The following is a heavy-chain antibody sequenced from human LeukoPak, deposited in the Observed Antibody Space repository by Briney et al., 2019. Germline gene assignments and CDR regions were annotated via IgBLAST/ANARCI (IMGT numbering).Heavy chain of an antibody. V-gene: IGHV3-15*01. J-gene: IGHJ6*03. D-gene: IGHD3-10*01. Sequence: GGSLRLSCAASGFTFSNAWMSWVRQAPGKGLEWVGRIKSKTDGGTTDYAAPVKGRFTISRDDSKNTLYLQMNSLKAEDTAVYYCTTGCSMVQPIHDYYYYMDVWGEGTTVTVSS. CDR3: TTGCSMVQPIHDYYYYMDV. CDR2: IKSKTDGGTT. CDR1: GFTFSNAW.